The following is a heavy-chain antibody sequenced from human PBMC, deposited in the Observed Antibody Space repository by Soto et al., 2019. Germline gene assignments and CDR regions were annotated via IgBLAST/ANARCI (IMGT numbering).Heavy chain of an antibody. Sequence: GASVKVSCKASGYTFTSYAMHWVRQAPGQRLEWMGWINAGNGNTKYSQKFQGRVAITRDTSASTAYMELSSLRSEDTAVYYCARGALANGSWVLDYWGQGTLVTVSS. J-gene: IGHJ4*02. CDR2: INAGNGNT. CDR1: GYTFTSYA. D-gene: IGHD2-15*01. CDR3: ARGALANGSWVLDY. V-gene: IGHV1-3*01.